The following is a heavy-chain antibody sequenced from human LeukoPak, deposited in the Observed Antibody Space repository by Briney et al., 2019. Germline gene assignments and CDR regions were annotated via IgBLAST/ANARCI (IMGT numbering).Heavy chain of an antibody. D-gene: IGHD2/OR15-2a*01. CDR2: INPNSGGT. Sequence: EASVKVSCKASGYTFTGYYMHWVRQAPGQGLEWMGWINPNSGGTNYAQKFQGWVTMTRDTSISTAYMELSRLRSDDTAVYYCGRHTSMGVPLDILEKWFDTWGQGTLVTVSS. CDR3: GRHTSMGVPLDILEKWFDT. V-gene: IGHV1-2*04. CDR1: GYTFTGYY. J-gene: IGHJ5*02.